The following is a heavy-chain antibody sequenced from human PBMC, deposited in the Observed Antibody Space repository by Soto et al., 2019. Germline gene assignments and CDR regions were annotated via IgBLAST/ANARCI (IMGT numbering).Heavy chain of an antibody. CDR2: IYYSGST. V-gene: IGHV4-39*01. Sequence: QLHLQESGPGLVKPSETLSLTCTVSGDSISSNNYFWGWVRQPPGKGLEWIGSIYYSGSTFYNPSLKSRVTISVDPSKILCSLNLNSMTGADTAVYYCARQVPVARYEHCTGATCYSGYVDLWGRGTLVTVSS. CDR1: GDSISSNNYF. D-gene: IGHD2-15*01. J-gene: IGHJ2*01. CDR3: ARQVPVARYEHCTGATCYSGYVDL.